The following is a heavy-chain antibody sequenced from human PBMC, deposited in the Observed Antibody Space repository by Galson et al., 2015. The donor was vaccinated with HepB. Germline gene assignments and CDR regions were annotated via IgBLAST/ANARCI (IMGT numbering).Heavy chain of an antibody. CDR2: ISSSGSTI. CDR1: GFTFSSYE. V-gene: IGHV3-48*03. J-gene: IGHJ6*02. Sequence: SLRLSCAASGFTFSSYEMNWVRQAPGKGLEWVSYISSSGSTIYYADSVKGRFTISRDNAKNSLYLQMNSLRAEDTAVYYCAREGSYGMDVWGQGTTVTVSS. CDR3: AREGSYGMDV.